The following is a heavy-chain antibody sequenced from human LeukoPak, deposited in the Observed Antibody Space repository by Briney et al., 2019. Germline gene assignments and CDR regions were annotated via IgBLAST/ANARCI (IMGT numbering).Heavy chain of an antibody. CDR2: MNPNSGNT. CDR1: GYTFTSYD. J-gene: IGHJ3*02. V-gene: IGHV1-8*01. D-gene: IGHD6-19*01. Sequence: ASVKVSCKASGYTFTSYDINWVRQATGQGLEWMGWMNPNSGNTGYAQKFQGRVTMTRNTSISTAYMELSSLRSEDTAVYYCARGRGSGFYPHDAFDIWGQGTMVTVSS. CDR3: ARGRGSGFYPHDAFDI.